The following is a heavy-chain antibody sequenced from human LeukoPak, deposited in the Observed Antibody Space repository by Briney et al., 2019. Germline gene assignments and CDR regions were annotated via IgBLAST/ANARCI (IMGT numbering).Heavy chain of an antibody. V-gene: IGHV3-74*01. J-gene: IGHJ4*02. CDR3: ARGSGISDC. CDR1: GFTFSSYD. Sequence: GRSLRLSCAVSGFTFSSYDMHWVRQAPGKGLVWVSRINSDGSSTSYADSVMGRFTISRDNAKNTLYLQMNSLRAEDTAVYYCARGSGISDCWGQGTLVTVSS. D-gene: IGHD1-14*01. CDR2: INSDGSST.